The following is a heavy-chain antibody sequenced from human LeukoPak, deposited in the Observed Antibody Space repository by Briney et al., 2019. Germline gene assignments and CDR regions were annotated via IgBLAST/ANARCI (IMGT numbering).Heavy chain of an antibody. CDR1: GYTFTGYY. D-gene: IGHD3-10*01. J-gene: IGHJ4*02. V-gene: IGHV1-2*02. CDR2: INPNSGGT. CDR3: AMMMYGSGSYYYFDY. Sequence: ASVKVSCKSSGYTFTGYYMHWVRQAPGQGLERMGWINPNSGGTKYAQKFQGRVTMTRDTSISTGYMELSRLRSDDTAVYYCAMMMYGSGSYYYFDYWGQGTLVTVSS.